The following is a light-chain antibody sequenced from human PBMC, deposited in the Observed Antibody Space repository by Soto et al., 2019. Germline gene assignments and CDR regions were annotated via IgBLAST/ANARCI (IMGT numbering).Light chain of an antibody. CDR3: QQRSNWPIT. CDR1: QSISSSY. J-gene: IGKJ5*01. Sequence: EIVLTQSPGTLSLSPGERDTLSCRASQSISSSYLASTRATGIPDRFSGRGSGTDFTLTISRLEPEDFAVFYCQQRSNWPITFGQGTRLEIK. CDR2: S. V-gene: IGKV3D-20*02.